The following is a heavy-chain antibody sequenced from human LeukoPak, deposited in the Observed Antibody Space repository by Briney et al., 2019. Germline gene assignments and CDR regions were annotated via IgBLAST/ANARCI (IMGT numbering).Heavy chain of an antibody. J-gene: IGHJ2*01. CDR2: FFLKGST. D-gene: IGHD5/OR15-5a*01. Sequence: RPSETLSLTCTVSGYSITSAYYWGWIRQPPGKGLEWIGSFFLKGSTYYNPSLKSRVTISIDTSKTQFSLRVNSVTAADTAVYYCVRRSTPFDLWGRGNLVTVSS. CDR3: VRRSTPFDL. V-gene: IGHV4-38-2*02. CDR1: GYSITSAYY.